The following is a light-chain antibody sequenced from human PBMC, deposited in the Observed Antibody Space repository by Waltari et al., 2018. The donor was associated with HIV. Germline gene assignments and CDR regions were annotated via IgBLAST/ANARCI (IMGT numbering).Light chain of an antibody. Sequence: EIVLTQSPGTLSLSPGERAILSRRATQSISNNFLAWFQQKPGQPPRLLIYSSFIRATGIPDRFSGSGAGTDFTLTISRLEPEDFAVYYCHQYGTAPRTFGQGTKVEIK. V-gene: IGKV3-20*01. CDR2: SSF. CDR3: HQYGTAPRT. J-gene: IGKJ1*01. CDR1: QSISNNF.